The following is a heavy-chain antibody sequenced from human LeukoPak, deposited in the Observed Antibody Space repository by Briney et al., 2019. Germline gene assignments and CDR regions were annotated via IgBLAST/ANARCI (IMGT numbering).Heavy chain of an antibody. CDR3: ANRKYCSGGSCYRVSYLDY. J-gene: IGHJ4*02. D-gene: IGHD2-15*01. V-gene: IGHV3-30*02. CDR2: IRYDGSNK. Sequence: GGSLRLSCAASGFTFSIYGMHWVRQAPGKGLEWVAFIRYDGSNKYYADSVKGRFTISRDNSKNTLYLQMNSLRAEDTAVYYCANRKYCSGGSCYRVSYLDYWGQGTLVTVSS. CDR1: GFTFSIYG.